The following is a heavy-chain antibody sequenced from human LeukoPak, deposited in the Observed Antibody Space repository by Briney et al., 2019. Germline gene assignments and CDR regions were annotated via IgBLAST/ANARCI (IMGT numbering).Heavy chain of an antibody. CDR3: ARGRAIWDSDFDY. CDR1: GFSFVGRH. CDR2: ASHTGIT. J-gene: IGHJ4*02. Sequence: PSETLSLTCSVYGFSFVGRHWSWLRHPPGKGLEWLGGASHTGITNYNPSLKSRVFITVDTSNDQFPQELTSRSAAATALYYCARGRAIWDSDFDYWGQGTLVTVSS. D-gene: IGHD3-16*01. V-gene: IGHV4-34*01.